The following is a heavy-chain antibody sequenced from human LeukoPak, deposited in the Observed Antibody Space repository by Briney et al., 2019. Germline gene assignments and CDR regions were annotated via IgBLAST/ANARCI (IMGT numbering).Heavy chain of an antibody. CDR2: INWNGGRT. Sequence: GGSLRLSCVASGFTFDDYGMSWVRQAPGKGLEWVSAINWNGGRTGYADSVKGRFTISRDNAKNSLYLQMNSLRAEDTALYYCARSVAASRDYWGQGTLVTVSS. J-gene: IGHJ4*02. D-gene: IGHD2-15*01. CDR3: ARSVAASRDY. V-gene: IGHV3-20*04. CDR1: GFTFDDYG.